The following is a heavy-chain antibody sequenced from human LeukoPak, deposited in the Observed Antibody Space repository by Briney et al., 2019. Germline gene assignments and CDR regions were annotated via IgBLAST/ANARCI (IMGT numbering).Heavy chain of an antibody. CDR1: GYTLTDLS. D-gene: IGHD3-10*01. J-gene: IGHJ4*02. Sequence: ASVKVSCKVSGYTLTDLSMHWVRQAPAKGLEWMGGFDPEDGEAIYAQKFQGRVTMTEDTSTDTAYMELTNLRSEDTAVYYCATHRRLAKLRGILKDWGQGTRVTVSS. CDR2: FDPEDGEA. V-gene: IGHV1-24*01. CDR3: ATHRRLAKLRGILKD.